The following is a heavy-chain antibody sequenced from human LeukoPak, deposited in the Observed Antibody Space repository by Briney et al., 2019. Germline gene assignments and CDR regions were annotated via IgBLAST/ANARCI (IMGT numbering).Heavy chain of an antibody. CDR1: GFTFSSYG. V-gene: IGHV3-30*18. CDR2: ISYDGSKK. J-gene: IGHJ4*02. D-gene: IGHD3-22*01. Sequence: GGPLRLSCAATGFTFSSYGMHWVRQAPGKGLEWVALISYDGSKKYYADSVKCPFPISRDNSQNTLYLQMNSLRAEDTAMYYCAQASSSMIVVLITPSFNYWGQGTLVTVSS. CDR3: AQASSSMIVVLITPSFNY.